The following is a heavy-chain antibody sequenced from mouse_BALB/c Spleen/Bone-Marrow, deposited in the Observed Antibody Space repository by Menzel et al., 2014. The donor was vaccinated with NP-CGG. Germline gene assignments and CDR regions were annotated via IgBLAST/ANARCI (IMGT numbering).Heavy chain of an antibody. V-gene: IGHV1-4*01. CDR2: INPSSGYT. Sequence: VQLVESGAELARPGASVKMSCKASGYTFAYYTVHWVKQRPGQGLEWIGYINPSSGYTNYNQKFKDKATLTTDKSSSTAYMQLSGLTSEDSAVYYCAREVYGSWFAYWGQGTLVTVSA. CDR3: AREVYGSWFAY. CDR1: GYTFAYYT. J-gene: IGHJ3*01. D-gene: IGHD2-2*01.